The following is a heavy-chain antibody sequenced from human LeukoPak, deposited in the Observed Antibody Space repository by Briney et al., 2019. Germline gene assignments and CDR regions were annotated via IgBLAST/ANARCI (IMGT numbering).Heavy chain of an antibody. Sequence: HPGGSLRLSCAASGFTFSSYGMHWVRQAPGKGLEWVAFIRYDGSNKYYADSVKGQFTISRDNSKNTLYLQMNSLRAEDTAVYYCANHHIAAAGRRWFDPWGQGTLVTVSS. CDR3: ANHHIAAAGRRWFDP. J-gene: IGHJ5*02. V-gene: IGHV3-30*02. D-gene: IGHD6-13*01. CDR2: IRYDGSNK. CDR1: GFTFSSYG.